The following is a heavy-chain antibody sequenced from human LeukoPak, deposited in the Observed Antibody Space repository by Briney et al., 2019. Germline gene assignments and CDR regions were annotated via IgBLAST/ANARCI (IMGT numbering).Heavy chain of an antibody. J-gene: IGHJ4*02. CDR1: GYTFDDYA. V-gene: IGHV3-9*01. Sequence: GGSLRLSWAASGYTFDDYAMHWVRQAPGKGLEWVSGISWNSGSIGYADSVKGRFTISRDNAKNSLYLQMNSLRAEDTALYYCAKDHTAMVKGTFDYWGQGTLVTVSS. CDR3: AKDHTAMVKGTFDY. CDR2: ISWNSGSI. D-gene: IGHD5-18*01.